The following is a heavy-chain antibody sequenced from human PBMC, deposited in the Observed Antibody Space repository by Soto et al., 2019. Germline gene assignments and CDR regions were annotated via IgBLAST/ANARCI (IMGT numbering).Heavy chain of an antibody. CDR3: ARAGYYDSSGYPINGMDV. V-gene: IGHV1-46*01. D-gene: IGHD3-22*01. J-gene: IGHJ6*02. CDR2: ISPSGGST. CDR1: GYTFTSYY. Sequence: ASVKVSCKASGYTFTSYYMHWVRQAPGQGLEWMGIISPSGGSTSYAQKFQGRVTMTRDTSTSTVYMELSSLRSEDTAVYYCARAGYYDSSGYPINGMDVWGQGTTVTVS.